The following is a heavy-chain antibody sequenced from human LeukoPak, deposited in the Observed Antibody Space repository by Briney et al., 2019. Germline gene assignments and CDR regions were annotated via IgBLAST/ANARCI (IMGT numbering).Heavy chain of an antibody. CDR1: GVSFSGYY. V-gene: IGHV4-34*01. J-gene: IGHJ4*02. D-gene: IGHD3-22*01. CDR3: ARINRRYDSSGYPWAIDY. Sequence: SSETLSLTCAVYGVSFSGYYWSWIRQPPGKGLEWIGEINHSGSTNYNPSLKSRVTISVDTSKNQFSLKLSSVTAADTAVYYCARINRRYDSSGYPWAIDYWGQGTLVTVSS. CDR2: INHSGST.